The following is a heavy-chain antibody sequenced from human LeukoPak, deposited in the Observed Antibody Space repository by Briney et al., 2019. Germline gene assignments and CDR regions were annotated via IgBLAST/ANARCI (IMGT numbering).Heavy chain of an antibody. D-gene: IGHD3-10*01. CDR1: GSTFSRFG. J-gene: IGHJ3*01. CDR3: AREPYYASGSYYPI. V-gene: IGHV3-33*01. Sequence: GGSLRLSCAASGSTFSRFGMHWVRQAPGKGLEWVAVIWYDGSNKDYADSVKGRFTISRDNSKNTLFLQMNSLRAEDTAVYYCAREPYYASGSYYPIWGQGTMVTVSS. CDR2: IWYDGSNK.